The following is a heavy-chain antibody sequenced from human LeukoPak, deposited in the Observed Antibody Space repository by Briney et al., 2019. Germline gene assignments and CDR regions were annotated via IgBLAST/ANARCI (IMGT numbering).Heavy chain of an antibody. CDR2: IDSDGSTT. CDR1: GFTFSSYW. V-gene: IGHV3-74*01. D-gene: IGHD3-3*01. J-gene: IGHJ3*02. CDR3: AREREEWSGAFDI. Sequence: PGGSLRLSCAASGFTFSSYWMHWVRQAPGKGLVWVSRIDSDGSTTSYADSVKGRFTISRDNAKNTLYLQMNSLRAEDTAVYYCAREREEWSGAFDIWGQGTMVTVSS.